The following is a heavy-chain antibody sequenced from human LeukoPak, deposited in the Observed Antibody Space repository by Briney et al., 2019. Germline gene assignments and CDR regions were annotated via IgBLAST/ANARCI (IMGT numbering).Heavy chain of an antibody. Sequence: ASVKVSCKASGYTFTSYDINWVRQATGQGLEWMGWMNPNSGNTGYAQKFQGRVTMTRNTSKSTAYMELSSLRSEDTAVYYCARVFCSSTSCYVWFDPWGQGTLVTVSS. CDR3: ARVFCSSTSCYVWFDP. D-gene: IGHD2-2*01. V-gene: IGHV1-8*01. J-gene: IGHJ5*02. CDR2: MNPNSGNT. CDR1: GYTFTSYD.